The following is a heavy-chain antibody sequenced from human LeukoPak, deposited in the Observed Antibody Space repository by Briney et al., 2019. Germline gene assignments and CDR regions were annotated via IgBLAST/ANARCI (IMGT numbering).Heavy chain of an antibody. V-gene: IGHV4-38-2*01. CDR1: GYSISSGYY. CDR3: ARNRGYYDSSGYYAVDY. CDR2: IYHSGST. J-gene: IGHJ4*02. D-gene: IGHD3-22*01. Sequence: SETLSPTCAVSGYSISSGYYWGWIRQPPGKGLEWIGSIYHSGSTYYNPSLKSRVTISVDTSKNQFSLKLSSVTAADTAVYYCARNRGYYDSSGYYAVDYWGQGTLVTVSS.